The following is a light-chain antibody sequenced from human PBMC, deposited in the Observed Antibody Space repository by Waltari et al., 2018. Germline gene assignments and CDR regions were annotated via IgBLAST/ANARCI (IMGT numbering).Light chain of an antibody. CDR3: MQSLQFPLT. CDR2: DVS. CDR1: QSLLHSDGKTY. V-gene: IGKV2D-29*01. J-gene: IGKJ4*01. Sequence: DIAMTQTPLPLSVTPGQPASISCKSSQSLLHSDGKTYLYWYLQKAGQPPQLLMYDVSNRFAGVPDRFSGSGSGTDFTLGISRVEAEDAGVYYCMQSLQFPLTFGGGTKVEIK.